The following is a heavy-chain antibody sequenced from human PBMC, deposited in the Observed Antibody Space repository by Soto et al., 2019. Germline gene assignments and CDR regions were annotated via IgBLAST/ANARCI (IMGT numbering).Heavy chain of an antibody. CDR2: ISGSGGST. CDR1: GFNVSSNY. J-gene: IGHJ5*02. D-gene: IGHD3-10*01. V-gene: IGHV3-23*01. Sequence: GGSLRLSCAACGFNVSSNYMSWVRQATGKGLEWVSAISGSGGSTYYADSVKGRFTISRDNSKNTVYLQMNSLRAEDTAVYYCARDMYGAGSYWFDPWSQGTLVTVSS. CDR3: ARDMYGAGSYWFDP.